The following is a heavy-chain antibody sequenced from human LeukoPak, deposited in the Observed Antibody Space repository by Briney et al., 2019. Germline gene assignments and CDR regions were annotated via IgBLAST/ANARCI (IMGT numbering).Heavy chain of an antibody. CDR2: ISGRGDNT. V-gene: IGHV3-23*01. D-gene: IGHD4-23*01. CDR3: AKRVQGNTGPFHC. CDR1: GFTFSGYA. Sequence: GGSLRLSCAASGFTFSGYAMSWVRQAPGKGLEWVSGISGRGDNTYYADSVKGRFTISRDNSKNTLRLQMNSLRDEDTAVYYCAKRVQGNTGPFHCWGQGTLASVPS. J-gene: IGHJ4*02.